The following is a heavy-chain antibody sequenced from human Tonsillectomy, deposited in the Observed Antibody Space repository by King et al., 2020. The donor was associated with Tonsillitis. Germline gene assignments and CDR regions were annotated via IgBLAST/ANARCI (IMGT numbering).Heavy chain of an antibody. Sequence: QLQESGSGLVKPSQTLSLTCAVSGGSISSSSYSWSWIRQPPGKGLEWXXYIYHSXSTYYNPSLKSRVTISVDKSKNQFSLKLSSVTAADTAIYYCARAISSSFTYGMDVWGQGTTVTVS. CDR1: GGSISSSSYS. J-gene: IGHJ6*02. V-gene: IGHV4-30-2*01. CDR3: ARAISSSFTYGMDV. CDR2: IYHSXST. D-gene: IGHD6-6*01.